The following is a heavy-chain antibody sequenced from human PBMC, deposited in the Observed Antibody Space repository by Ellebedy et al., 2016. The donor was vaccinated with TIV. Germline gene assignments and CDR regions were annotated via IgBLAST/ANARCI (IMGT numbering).Heavy chain of an antibody. V-gene: IGHV1-8*02. Sequence: ASVKVSXKASGGTFSSYAINWVRQATGQGLEWMGWMNPNSGNTGYAQKFQGRVTMTRDTSIGTAYMELSSLTSEDTAVYYCARGENYCTSASCYDYWGQGTLVTVSS. CDR2: MNPNSGNT. CDR3: ARGENYCTSASCYDY. J-gene: IGHJ4*02. D-gene: IGHD2-2*01. CDR1: GGTFSSYA.